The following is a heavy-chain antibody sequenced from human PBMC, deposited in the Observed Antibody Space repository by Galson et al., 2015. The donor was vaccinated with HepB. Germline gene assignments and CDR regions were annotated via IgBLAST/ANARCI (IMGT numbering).Heavy chain of an antibody. D-gene: IGHD5-18*01. CDR3: ATDRSTAMVIEGLNY. Sequence: SVKVSCKASGYTFTSYYMHWVRQAPGQGLEWMGIINPSGGSTSYAQKFQGRVTMTEDTSTDTAYMELSSLRSEDTAVYYCATDRSTAMVIEGLNYWGQGTLVTVSS. V-gene: IGHV1-46*01. CDR1: GYTFTSYY. CDR2: INPSGGST. J-gene: IGHJ4*02.